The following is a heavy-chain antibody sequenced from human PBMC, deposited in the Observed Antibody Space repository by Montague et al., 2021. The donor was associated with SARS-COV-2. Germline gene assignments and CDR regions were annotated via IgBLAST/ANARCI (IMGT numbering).Heavy chain of an antibody. CDR3: ASQSGSSSNYFDL. Sequence: YNPSLKSRLTISVDTSKNLFSLRLSSVTAADTAIYFCASQSGSSSNYFDLWGQGTLVTVS. D-gene: IGHD1-26*01. V-gene: IGHV4-31*02. J-gene: IGHJ4*02.